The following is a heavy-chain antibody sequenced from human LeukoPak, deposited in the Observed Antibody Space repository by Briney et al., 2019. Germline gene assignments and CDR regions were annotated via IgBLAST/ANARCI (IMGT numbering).Heavy chain of an antibody. Sequence: ASVKVSCKASGYTFISYGISWVRQAPGQGLEWMGWISGYNGDTNYAQKLQGRVTMTTDTSTSTAYMELRSLTSDDTAVYYCARGTTVTPLYYYYMDVWGKGTTVTVSS. D-gene: IGHD4-11*01. CDR3: ARGTTVTPLYYYYMDV. CDR2: ISGYNGDT. CDR1: GYTFISYG. V-gene: IGHV1-18*01. J-gene: IGHJ6*03.